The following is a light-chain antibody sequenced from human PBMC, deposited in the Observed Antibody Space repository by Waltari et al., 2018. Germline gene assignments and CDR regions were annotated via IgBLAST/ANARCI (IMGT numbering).Light chain of an antibody. Sequence: EIVLTQSPDFQSVTPEEKVTITCRASQNIGSRLHWYQQKPNQSPKLLIKDASQSISGVASMFSGSGSRTDFTLTINSLEAEDAAVYYCHQIASLPRTFGPGTKVEIK. CDR2: DAS. CDR1: QNIGSR. V-gene: IGKV6D-21*02. CDR3: HQIASLPRT. J-gene: IGKJ1*01.